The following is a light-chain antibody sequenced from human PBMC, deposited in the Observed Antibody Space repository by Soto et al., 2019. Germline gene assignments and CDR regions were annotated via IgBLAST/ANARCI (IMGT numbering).Light chain of an antibody. CDR2: SAS. J-gene: IGKJ4*02. CDR1: QSVGSN. CDR3: QRYNNWPADRT. Sequence: EIGMTQSPATLSVSPGERATLSCRVSQSVGSNLAWYQKKPGQAPRLLIYSASTRATGIPARFSGSGSGTGSAVTLSSLRSEDFAVDFCQRYNNWPADRTLGSGTNVEIK. V-gene: IGKV3-15*01.